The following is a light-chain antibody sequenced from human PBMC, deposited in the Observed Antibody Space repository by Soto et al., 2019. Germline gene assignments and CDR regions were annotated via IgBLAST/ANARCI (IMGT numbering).Light chain of an antibody. Sequence: QSALTQPASVSGSPGQSITISCTGTSSDVGANNYVSWYQQQSGKAPKLLIFSNNQRPSGVPDRFSGSKSGTSASLAISGLRSEDEADYYCAAWDDSLSGHVVFGGGTKLTVL. CDR1: SSDVGANNY. CDR3: AAWDDSLSGHVV. CDR2: SNN. J-gene: IGLJ2*01. V-gene: IGLV1-47*02.